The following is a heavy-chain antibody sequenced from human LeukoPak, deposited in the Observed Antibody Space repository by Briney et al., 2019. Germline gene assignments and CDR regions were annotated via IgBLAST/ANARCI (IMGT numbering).Heavy chain of an antibody. CDR2: ISGSGGST. J-gene: IGHJ3*02. CDR1: GFTFSSYA. CDR3: AKDGGYSYGLGI. V-gene: IGHV3-23*01. D-gene: IGHD5-18*01. Sequence: PGGSLRLSCAASGFTFSSYAMSWVRQAPGKGLEWVSAISGSGGSTYYADSVEGRFTISRDNSKNTLYLQMNSLRAEDTAVYYCAKDGGYSYGLGIWGQGTMVTVSS.